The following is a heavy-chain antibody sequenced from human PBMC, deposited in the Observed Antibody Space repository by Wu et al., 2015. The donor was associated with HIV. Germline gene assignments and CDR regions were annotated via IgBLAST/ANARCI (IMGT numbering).Heavy chain of an antibody. J-gene: IGHJ4*01. CDR2: VNPNSGFT. Sequence: QVQLVQSGAEVKKPGASVKVSCKATGYTLTSSDLHWVRQAAGQGLEWMGWVNPNSGFTYYTQKFQGRVTMTRNTSINTAYMELSRLTSEDTAIYYCAKTYARGWGYSSALDFFDNWGHGTLVTVSS. CDR1: GYTLTSSD. CDR3: AKTYARGWGYSSALDFFDN. V-gene: IGHV1-8*01. D-gene: IGHD6-19*01.